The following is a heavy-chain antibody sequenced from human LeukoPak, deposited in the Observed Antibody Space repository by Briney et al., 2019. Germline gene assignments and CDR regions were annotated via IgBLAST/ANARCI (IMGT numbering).Heavy chain of an antibody. D-gene: IGHD4-17*01. V-gene: IGHV4-31*03. J-gene: IGHJ4*02. Sequence: SETLSLTCTVSGGSISSGGYYWSWIRQHPGKGLEWIGYIYYSGSTYYNPSLKSRVTISVDTSKNQFSLKLSSVTAADTAVYYCARHIGAYVYYFDYWGQGTLVTVSS. CDR1: GGSISSGGYY. CDR3: ARHIGAYVYYFDY. CDR2: IYYSGST.